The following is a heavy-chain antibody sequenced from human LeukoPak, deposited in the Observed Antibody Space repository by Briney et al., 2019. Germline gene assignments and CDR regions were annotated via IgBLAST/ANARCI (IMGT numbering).Heavy chain of an antibody. CDR1: GFTFSSYA. CDR2: ISGSGGST. Sequence: GGSLRLSCAASGFTFSSYAMSWVRQAPGKGLEWVSAISGSGGSTYYADSVKGRFTISRDNSKNTLYLQMNSPRAEDTAVYYCAKTYAHSTVAGIDYWGQGTLVTVSS. D-gene: IGHD6-19*01. J-gene: IGHJ4*02. CDR3: AKTYAHSTVAGIDY. V-gene: IGHV3-23*01.